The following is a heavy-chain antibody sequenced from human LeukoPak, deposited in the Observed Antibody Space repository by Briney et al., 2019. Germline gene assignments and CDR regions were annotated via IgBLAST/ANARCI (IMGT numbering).Heavy chain of an antibody. V-gene: IGHV1-46*01. CDR3: ARDPGYYDSSGYPVVGYFQH. D-gene: IGHD3-22*01. CDR1: GYTFTSYY. CDR2: INPSGGST. Sequence: GASVKVSCKASGYTFTSYYMHWVRQAPGQGLEWMGIINPSGGSTSYAQKFQGRVTMTRDTSTSTVYMELSSLRSEDTAVYYCARDPGYYDSSGYPVVGYFQHWGQGTLVTVSS. J-gene: IGHJ1*01.